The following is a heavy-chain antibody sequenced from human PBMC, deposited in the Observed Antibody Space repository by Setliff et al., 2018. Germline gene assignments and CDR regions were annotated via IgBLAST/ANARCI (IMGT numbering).Heavy chain of an antibody. J-gene: IGHJ4*02. Sequence: PGGSLRLSCAASGFTFSSHWMTWVRQAPGKGLDWVASVRFDGSYKVYADSVKGRFTISRDNSENTLFLQMTSLRPEDTGIYYCAKVKKPLIRGSGFDYWGRATLVTVSS. D-gene: IGHD2-8*01. V-gene: IGHV3-30*02. CDR2: VRFDGSYK. CDR3: AKVKKPLIRGSGFDY. CDR1: GFTFSSHW.